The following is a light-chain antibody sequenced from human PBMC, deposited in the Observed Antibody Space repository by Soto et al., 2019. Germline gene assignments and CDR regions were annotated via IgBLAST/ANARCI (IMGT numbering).Light chain of an antibody. CDR1: ETVSSY. V-gene: IGKV3-11*01. CDR2: DAS. J-gene: IGKJ5*01. Sequence: IVWTQSPVTLSLSPGDRATLSCRASETVSSYLLWYQQKPGQDPRLLIYDASERATGIPARFSGSGSETDFTLTISSLEPEDFGVYYCLQRMNWPLTLGQGTRLEIK. CDR3: LQRMNWPLT.